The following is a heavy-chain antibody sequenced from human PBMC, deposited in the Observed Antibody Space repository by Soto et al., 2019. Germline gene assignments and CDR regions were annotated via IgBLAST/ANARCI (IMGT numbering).Heavy chain of an antibody. V-gene: IGHV1-69*01. D-gene: IGHD6-13*01. Sequence: QVQLVQSGAEVKKPGSSVKVSCKASGGTFSSYAISWVRQAPGQGLEWMGGIIPIFGTANYAQKFQGRVTITADESTSTAYMELSSLRYDDTAVYYCARDPLNDSSSWYSPNWFDPWGQGTLVTVSS. CDR2: IIPIFGTA. CDR1: GGTFSSYA. CDR3: ARDPLNDSSSWYSPNWFDP. J-gene: IGHJ5*02.